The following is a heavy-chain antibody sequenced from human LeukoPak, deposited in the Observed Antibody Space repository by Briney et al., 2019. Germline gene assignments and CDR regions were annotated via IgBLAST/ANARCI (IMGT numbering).Heavy chain of an antibody. J-gene: IGHJ4*02. D-gene: IGHD4-17*01. V-gene: IGHV4-34*01. Sequence: SETLSLTCAVSGVSFDDYYWSWVRQTPGKGLEWIGEINHSGYTNDSPSLKSRVTLSIDTSRKQFSLNLRSVTVADAGIYYCARMTTGHDYWGKGTLVTVSS. CDR2: INHSGYT. CDR1: GVSFDDYY. CDR3: ARMTTGHDY.